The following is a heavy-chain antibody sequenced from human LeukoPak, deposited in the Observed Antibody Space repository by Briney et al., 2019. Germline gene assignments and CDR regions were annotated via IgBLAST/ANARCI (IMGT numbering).Heavy chain of an antibody. Sequence: ASVKVSCKVSGDTLIDLSIHWARQTPGEGPEWMGGFEPEDGETLYAPKFQGRVTMTEDTSTDTAYMELFSLSSEDTAVYYCATLRSQKDKLATIRTHDALDIWGQGTLVTVSS. CDR3: ATLRSQKDKLATIRTHDALDI. CDR1: GDTLIDLS. D-gene: IGHD5-24*01. V-gene: IGHV1-24*01. J-gene: IGHJ3*02. CDR2: FEPEDGET.